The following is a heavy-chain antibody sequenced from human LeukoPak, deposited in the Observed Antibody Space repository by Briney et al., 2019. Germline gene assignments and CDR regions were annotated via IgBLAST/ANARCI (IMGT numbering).Heavy chain of an antibody. Sequence: SVKVSCKASGGTFSSYAISWVRQAPGQGLEWMGRIIPILGIANYAQKFQGRVTITADKSTSTAYMELSSLRSEDTAVYYCARPQLDGNKPIDYWGQGPRVTVPS. V-gene: IGHV1-69*04. CDR3: ARPQLDGNKPIDY. CDR2: IIPILGIA. D-gene: IGHD5-24*01. J-gene: IGHJ4*02. CDR1: GGTFSSYA.